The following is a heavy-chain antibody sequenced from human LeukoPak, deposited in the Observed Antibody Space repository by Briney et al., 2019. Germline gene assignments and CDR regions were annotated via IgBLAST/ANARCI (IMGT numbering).Heavy chain of an antibody. J-gene: IGHJ3*02. CDR3: ARDYYDSSGASNDAFDI. D-gene: IGHD3-22*01. CDR1: GGTFSSYA. CDR2: IIPIFGTA. Sequence: SVKVSCKASGGTFSSYAISWVRQAPGQGLEWMGGIIPIFGTANYAQKFRGRVTITADKSTRTAYMELSSLRSEDTAVYYCARDYYDSSGASNDAFDIWGQGTMVTVSS. V-gene: IGHV1-69*06.